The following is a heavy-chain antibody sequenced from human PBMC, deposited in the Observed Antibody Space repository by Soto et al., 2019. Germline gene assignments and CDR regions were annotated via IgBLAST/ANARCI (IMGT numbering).Heavy chain of an antibody. J-gene: IGHJ5*02. Sequence: PGGSLRLSCAASGFTFNTYAMSWVRQAPGKGLEWLSAISGSGGSTYYADSVKGRFTISRDNSKNTLYLQMNSLRAEDTAVYYCAKGRDTSSSGWLNWFDPWGQGTLVTVSS. CDR3: AKGRDTSSSGWLNWFDP. CDR2: ISGSGGST. CDR1: GFTFNTYA. D-gene: IGHD6-19*01. V-gene: IGHV3-23*01.